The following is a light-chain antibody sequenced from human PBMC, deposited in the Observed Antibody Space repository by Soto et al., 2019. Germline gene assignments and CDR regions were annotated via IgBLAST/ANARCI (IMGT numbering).Light chain of an antibody. V-gene: IGKV3-20*01. CDR2: GAS. J-gene: IGKJ3*01. Sequence: EIVLTQSPGTLSLSPGERATLSCRASQSVSSSFLAWYQQKSGQAPRLPIYGASSRATGIPDRFSGSGSGTDFTLTISRLEPEDFAVYYCQQYGSSPPFTFGPGTKVDIK. CDR1: QSVSSSF. CDR3: QQYGSSPPFT.